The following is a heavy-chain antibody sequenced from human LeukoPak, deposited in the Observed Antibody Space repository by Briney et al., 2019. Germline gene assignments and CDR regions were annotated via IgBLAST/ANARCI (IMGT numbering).Heavy chain of an antibody. J-gene: IGHJ6*03. D-gene: IGHD6-6*01. V-gene: IGHV4-39*07. CDR3: ARDFSSSSTVYYYYYMDV. CDR2: ISYSVTT. CDR1: GGSISSRPYY. Sequence: SETLSLTCTVSGGSISSRPYYWGWVRQPPGKGREGIGTISYSVTTYYSPSLKSRVTISLDTSKNQFSLKLSSVTAADTAIYYCARDFSSSSTVYYYYYMDVWGKGTTVTVSS.